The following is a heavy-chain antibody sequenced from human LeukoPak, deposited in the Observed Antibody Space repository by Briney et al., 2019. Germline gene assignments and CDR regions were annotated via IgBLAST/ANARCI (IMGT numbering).Heavy chain of an antibody. CDR2: VYHSGST. CDR1: GGSISSSSYY. V-gene: IGHV4-39*07. J-gene: IGHJ1*01. CDR3: ARVYSSGSRAFQH. D-gene: IGHD6-19*01. Sequence: SETLSLTCTVSGGSISSSSYYWGWIRQPPGKGLEWIGYVYHSGSTYYNPSLKSRVTISVDRSKNQFSLKLNSVTAADTAVYYCARVYSSGSRAFQHWGQGTLVTVSS.